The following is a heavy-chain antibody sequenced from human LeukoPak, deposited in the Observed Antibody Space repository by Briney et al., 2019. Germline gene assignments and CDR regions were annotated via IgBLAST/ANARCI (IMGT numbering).Heavy chain of an antibody. V-gene: IGHV6-1*01. CDR2: TYYRSKWYN. D-gene: IGHD6-13*01. CDR3: ARGDSSSWQTDY. J-gene: IGHJ4*02. Sequence: QTLSLTCAISGDSVSSNSAAWNRIRQSPSRGLEWLGRTYYRSKWYNDCAVSVKSLITINPDTSKNQFSLQLNSVTPEDTAVYYCARGDSSSWQTDYWGQGTLVTVSS. CDR1: GDSVSSNSAA.